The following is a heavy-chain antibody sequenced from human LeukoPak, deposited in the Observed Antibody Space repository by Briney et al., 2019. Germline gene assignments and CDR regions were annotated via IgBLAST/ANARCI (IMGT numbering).Heavy chain of an antibody. CDR3: ARDGRGYSYGVGFDP. CDR2: IYYTGST. J-gene: IGHJ5*02. D-gene: IGHD5-18*01. CDR1: GGSIISYH. Sequence: SETLSLTCTVSGGSIISYHWTWIRQPPGKGLEWIGYIYYTGSTKYNPSLKSRVTISVDTSKNQFSLKLSSVTAADTAVYYCARDGRGYSYGVGFDPWGQGTLVTVSS. V-gene: IGHV4-59*01.